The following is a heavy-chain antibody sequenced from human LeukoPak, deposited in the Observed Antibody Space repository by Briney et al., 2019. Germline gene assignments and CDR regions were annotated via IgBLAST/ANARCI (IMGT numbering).Heavy chain of an antibody. D-gene: IGHD1-26*01. Sequence: GGSLRLSCAASGFTFSSYSMNWVRQAPGKGLEWVSSISSSSSYIYYADSVKGRFTISRDNAKNSLYLQMNSLRGEDTAVYYCARDLSYFRSYPDAFDIWGQGTMVTVSS. J-gene: IGHJ3*02. CDR2: ISSSSSYI. V-gene: IGHV3-21*01. CDR3: ARDLSYFRSYPDAFDI. CDR1: GFTFSSYS.